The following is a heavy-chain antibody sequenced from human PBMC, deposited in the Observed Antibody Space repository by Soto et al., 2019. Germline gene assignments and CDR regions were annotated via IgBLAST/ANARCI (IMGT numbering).Heavy chain of an antibody. CDR3: ARGLGQWFGDPSGWFDA. CDR1: GASVSSGSNF. J-gene: IGHJ5*02. Sequence: QVQLQESGPGLLKPSETLSLTCTVSGASVSSGSNFWGWIRQPPGKGLEWIGYIFYSGSTNYLPALTSRVTMSVDTSKNQFSLKLSSVTAADTAVYYCARGLGQWFGDPSGWFDAWGQGTLVTVSS. D-gene: IGHD3-10*01. V-gene: IGHV4-61*01. CDR2: IFYSGST.